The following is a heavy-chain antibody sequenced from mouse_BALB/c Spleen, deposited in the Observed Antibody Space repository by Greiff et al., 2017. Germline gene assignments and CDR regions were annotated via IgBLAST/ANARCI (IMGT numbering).Heavy chain of an antibody. CDR2: INPSSGYT. CDR1: GYTFTSYT. Sequence: VQLQQSGAELARPGASVKMSCKASGYTFTSYTMHWVKQRPGQGLEWIGYINPSSGYTNYNQKFKDKATLTADKSSITSYMQLSSLTSDDSAVYYGARSGGGDYAYWGQGTLVTVSA. V-gene: IGHV1-4*01. J-gene: IGHJ3*01. D-gene: IGHD2-13*01. CDR3: ARSGGGDYAY.